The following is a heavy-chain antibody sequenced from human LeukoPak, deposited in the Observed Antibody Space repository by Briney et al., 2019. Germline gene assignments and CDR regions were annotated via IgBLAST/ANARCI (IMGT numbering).Heavy chain of an antibody. J-gene: IGHJ4*02. CDR1: GFTFSSYW. V-gene: IGHV3-7*01. CDR2: IKQDGSEK. D-gene: IGHD5-18*01. Sequence: GGSLRLSCAASGFTFSSYWMSWVRQAPGKGLEWVANIKQDGSEKYYVDSVKGRFTISRDNAKNSLYLQMNSLRAEDTAVYYCARDYLHSYGYNYFDYWGQGTLVTVSS. CDR3: ARDYLHSYGYNYFDY.